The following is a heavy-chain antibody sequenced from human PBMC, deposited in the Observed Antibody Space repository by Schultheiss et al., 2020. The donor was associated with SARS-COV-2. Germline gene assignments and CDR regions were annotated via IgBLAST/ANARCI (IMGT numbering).Heavy chain of an antibody. CDR2: INWNGGST. CDR1: GFTFDDYG. J-gene: IGHJ6*02. V-gene: IGHV3-20*04. Sequence: GGSLRLSCAASGFTFDDYGMSWVRQAPGKGLEWVSGINWNGGSTGYADFVKGRFTISRDNTNNSLFLQMNSLRAEDTAVYYCARGGPRAVAPMDVWGQGTTVTVSS. D-gene: IGHD6-19*01. CDR3: ARGGPRAVAPMDV.